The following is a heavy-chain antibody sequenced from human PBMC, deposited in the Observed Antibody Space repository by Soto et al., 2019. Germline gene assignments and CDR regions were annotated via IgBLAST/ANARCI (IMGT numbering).Heavy chain of an antibody. D-gene: IGHD4-17*01. CDR3: SRDSGGTTVAFGMDV. V-gene: IGHV1-69*01. Sequence: QVQLVQAGAEVKKPGSSVKVSCKASGGTFRSYAISWVRQAPGQGLEWMGGIIPIFGTANYAQKLQGRVTMTADESTSTAYMELSSLRSEDTAVYYCSRDSGGTTVAFGMDVWGQGPTVTVSS. J-gene: IGHJ6*02. CDR2: IIPIFGTA. CDR1: GGTFRSYA.